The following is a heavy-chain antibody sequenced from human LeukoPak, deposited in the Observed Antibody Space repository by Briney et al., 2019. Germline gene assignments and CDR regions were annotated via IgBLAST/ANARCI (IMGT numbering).Heavy chain of an antibody. Sequence: ASVKVSCKASGYTFTSYGISWLRQAPGQGLERMGLISTYNGNTNYAQKLQGRVTMTTDTSTSAAYMELRSLRSDDTAVYYCAKGTKIAVAGTPFDYWGEGTLVTVSS. CDR2: ISTYNGNT. D-gene: IGHD6-19*01. J-gene: IGHJ4*02. CDR3: AKGTKIAVAGTPFDY. V-gene: IGHV1-18*01. CDR1: GYTFTSYG.